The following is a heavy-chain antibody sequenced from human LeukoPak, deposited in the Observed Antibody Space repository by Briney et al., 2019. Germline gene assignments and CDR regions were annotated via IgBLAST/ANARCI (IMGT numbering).Heavy chain of an antibody. D-gene: IGHD3-3*01. CDR1: GFTFSSYA. Sequence: GGSLRLSCAASGFTFSSYAMSWVRQAPGKGLEWVSAISGSGGSTYYADSVKGRFTISRDNSKNTLYLQMNSLRAEDTAVYYCAKDDYDFWSGYRGFDYWGQGTLVTVSS. CDR2: ISGSGGST. J-gene: IGHJ4*02. V-gene: IGHV3-23*01. CDR3: AKDDYDFWSGYRGFDY.